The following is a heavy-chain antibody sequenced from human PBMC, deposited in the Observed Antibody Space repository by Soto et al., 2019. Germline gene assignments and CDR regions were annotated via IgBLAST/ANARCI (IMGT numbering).Heavy chain of an antibody. CDR2: VYWDDDK. V-gene: IGHV2-5*02. D-gene: IGHD2-8*01. CDR1: GFSLSTNRVG. Sequence: SGPTLVNPTQTLTLTCSFSGFSLSTNRVGVAWIRQPPGKALEWLALVYWDDDKRYSPSLKSRLTITKDTSKNQVVLTMTNMDPIDTATYYCAHSRYCTTATCYRDFDYWGQGALVTVS. CDR3: AHSRYCTTATCYRDFDY. J-gene: IGHJ4*02.